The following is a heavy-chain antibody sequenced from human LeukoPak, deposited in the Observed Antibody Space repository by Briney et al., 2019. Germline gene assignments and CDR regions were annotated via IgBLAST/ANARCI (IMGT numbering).Heavy chain of an antibody. J-gene: IGHJ3*02. CDR2: IYTSGST. Sequence: SETLSLTCTVSGGSISSYYWSWIRQPAGKGLEWIGRIYTSGSTNYNPSLKSRVTMSVDTSKNQFSLKLSSVTAADTAVYYCVCSDSSSWYDAFDIWGQGTMVTVSS. D-gene: IGHD6-13*01. CDR3: VCSDSSSWYDAFDI. CDR1: GGSISSYY. V-gene: IGHV4-4*07.